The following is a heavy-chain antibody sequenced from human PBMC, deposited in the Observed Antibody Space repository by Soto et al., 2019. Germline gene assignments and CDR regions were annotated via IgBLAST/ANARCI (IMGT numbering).Heavy chain of an antibody. CDR1: GGTFSSYA. CDR3: ARERAYCGGDCDYYGMDV. J-gene: IGHJ6*02. D-gene: IGHD2-21*02. CDR2: IIPIFGTA. V-gene: IGHV1-69*01. Sequence: QVQLVQSGAEVKKPGSSVKVSCKASGGTFSSYAISWVRQAPGPGLEWMGGIIPIFGTANYAQKFQGRVTITADESTSTAYMELSSLRSEDTAVYYCARERAYCGGDCDYYGMDVWGQGTTVTVSS.